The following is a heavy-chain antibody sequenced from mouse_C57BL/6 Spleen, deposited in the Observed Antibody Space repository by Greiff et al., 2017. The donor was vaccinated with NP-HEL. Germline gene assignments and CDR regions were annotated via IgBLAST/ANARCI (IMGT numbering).Heavy chain of an antibody. V-gene: IGHV1-81*01. J-gene: IGHJ2*01. Sequence: VQLQQSGAELARPGASVKLSCKASGYTFTSYGISWVKQRTGQGLEWIGEIYPRSGNTYYNEKFKGKATLTADKSSSTAYMELRSLTSEDSAVYFCARWDGYDGAWYFDYWGQGTTLTVAS. D-gene: IGHD2-2*01. CDR1: GYTFTSYG. CDR2: IYPRSGNT. CDR3: ARWDGYDGAWYFDY.